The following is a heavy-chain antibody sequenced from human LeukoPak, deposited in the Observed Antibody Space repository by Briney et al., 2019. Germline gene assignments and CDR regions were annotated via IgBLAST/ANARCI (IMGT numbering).Heavy chain of an antibody. V-gene: IGHV4-59*01. Sequence: SETLSLTCTVSGGSISSYYWSWIRQPPGKGLEWIGYIYYSGSTNYNPSLKSRVTISVDTSKNQFSLKLSSVTAADTAVYYCARLSITKWELLPRYFDYWGQGTLVTVSS. CDR2: IYYSGST. CDR3: ARLSITKWELLPRYFDY. CDR1: GGSISSYY. D-gene: IGHD1-26*01. J-gene: IGHJ4*02.